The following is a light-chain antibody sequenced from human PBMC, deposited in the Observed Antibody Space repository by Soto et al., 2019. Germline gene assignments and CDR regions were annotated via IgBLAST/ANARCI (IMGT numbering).Light chain of an antibody. J-gene: IGLJ1*01. CDR1: SSDVGGYNY. Sequence: QSALTQPASVSGSPGQSITISCTGTSSDVGGYNYVSWYQQHPGKAPKLMIYEVSNRPSGVSSRFSGSKSGNTASLTISGLQAEDEADYYCSSYTSSSTLYDFGTGTKLTVL. CDR2: EVS. V-gene: IGLV2-14*01. CDR3: SSYTSSSTLYD.